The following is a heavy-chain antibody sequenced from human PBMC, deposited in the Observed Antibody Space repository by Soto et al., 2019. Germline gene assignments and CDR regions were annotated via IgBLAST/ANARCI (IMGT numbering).Heavy chain of an antibody. CDR3: EQLMTSVGWFEL. J-gene: IGHJ5*02. Sequence: QITLKESGPTLVKPTQTLTLTCTFSGFSLNTSGVGVGWIRQPPGKALEWLALIYWDDDKRYTPSLKNRLTITKDTSKNQVVLTMTNLDPVEKATYYCEQLMTSVGWFELWGQGTLATVSS. D-gene: IGHD4-17*01. CDR2: IYWDDDK. V-gene: IGHV2-5*02. CDR1: GFSLNTSGVG.